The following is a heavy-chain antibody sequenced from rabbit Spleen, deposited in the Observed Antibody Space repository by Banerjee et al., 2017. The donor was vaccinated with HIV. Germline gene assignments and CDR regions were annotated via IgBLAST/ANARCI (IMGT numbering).Heavy chain of an antibody. CDR3: ARDLVAVIGWNFNL. D-gene: IGHD1-1*01. V-gene: IGHV1S45*01. Sequence: QEQLVESGGGLVQPEGSLTLTCKASGFSFGDRDVMCWVRQAPGKGLQWIACINASTAKPVYATWASGRFTISRTSSTTVTLRMTSLTAADRATYFCARDLVAVIGWNFNLWGPGTLVTVS. CDR2: INASTAKP. J-gene: IGHJ4*01. CDR1: GFSFGDRDV.